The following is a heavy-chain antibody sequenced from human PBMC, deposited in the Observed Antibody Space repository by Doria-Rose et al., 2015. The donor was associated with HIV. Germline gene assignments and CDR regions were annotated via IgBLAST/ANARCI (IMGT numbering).Heavy chain of an antibody. J-gene: IGHJ4*02. CDR2: IVLEDER. D-gene: IGHD6-13*01. V-gene: IGHV2-26*01. CDR3: ARIKSSRWYHKYYFDF. Sequence: QITLKESGPVLVKPTETLTLTCTVSGVSLSSPGMGVSWIRQPPGKALEWLANIVLEDERFYKTSLKSRLTISRSTSKSQVVLTMTDMDPVDTATYYCARIKSSRWYHKYYFDFWDQGTLVIVPA. CDR1: GVSLSSPGMG.